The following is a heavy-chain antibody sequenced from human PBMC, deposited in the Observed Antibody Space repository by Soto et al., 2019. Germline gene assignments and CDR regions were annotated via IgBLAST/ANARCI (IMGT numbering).Heavy chain of an antibody. CDR3: ARAPGYCISTSCYGYYYGMDV. V-gene: IGHV4-31*03. D-gene: IGHD2-2*01. CDR2: IYYSGST. CDR1: GGSISSGGYY. Sequence: QVQLQESGPGLVKPSQTLSLTCTVSGGSISSGGYYWSWIRQHPGKGLEWIGYIYYSGSTYYNPSLKSRVTISVDTSKNQFSLKLSSVTAADTAVYYCARAPGYCISTSCYGYYYGMDVWGQGTTVTVSS. J-gene: IGHJ6*02.